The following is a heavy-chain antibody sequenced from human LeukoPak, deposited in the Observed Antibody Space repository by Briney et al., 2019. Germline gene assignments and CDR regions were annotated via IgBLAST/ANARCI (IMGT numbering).Heavy chain of an antibody. CDR3: ARQGGGYDYVWGSYRYFDY. J-gene: IGHJ4*02. D-gene: IGHD3-16*02. Sequence: SETLSLTCAVYGGSFSGYCWSWIRQPPGKGLEWIGEINHSGSTNYNPSLKSRVTISVDTSKNQFSLKLSSVTAADTAVYYCARQGGGYDYVWGSYRYFDYWGQGTLVTVSS. CDR2: INHSGST. CDR1: GGSFSGYC. V-gene: IGHV4-34*01.